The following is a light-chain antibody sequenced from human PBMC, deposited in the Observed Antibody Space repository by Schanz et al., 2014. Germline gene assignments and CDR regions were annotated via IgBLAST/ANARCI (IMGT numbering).Light chain of an antibody. Sequence: DIQLTQSPSSLSASVGDSVTITCRASQTIDTFLNWYQQKPGKAPRILSYAASSLQSGVPSRFSGSGTGTDLTLTISSLQPEDFATYYCQQSYSVPYTFGQGTKLEIK. J-gene: IGKJ2*01. CDR1: QTIDTF. V-gene: IGKV1-39*01. CDR2: AAS. CDR3: QQSYSVPYT.